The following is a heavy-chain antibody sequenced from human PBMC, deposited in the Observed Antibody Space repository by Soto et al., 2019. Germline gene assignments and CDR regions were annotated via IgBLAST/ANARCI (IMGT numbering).Heavy chain of an antibody. CDR2: ISSSSSTI. CDR3: ARDYVGAYCSSTSCYSAYYYGMDV. Sequence: EVQLVESGGGLVQPGGSLRLSCAASGFTFSSYSMNWVRQAPGKGLEWVSYISSSSSTIYYADSVKGRFTISRDNAQHSLYLKMNSLRAEDTGVYYCARDYVGAYCSSTSCYSAYYYGMDVWGQGPTVTVSS. V-gene: IGHV3-48*01. J-gene: IGHJ6*02. CDR1: GFTFSSYS. D-gene: IGHD2-2*01.